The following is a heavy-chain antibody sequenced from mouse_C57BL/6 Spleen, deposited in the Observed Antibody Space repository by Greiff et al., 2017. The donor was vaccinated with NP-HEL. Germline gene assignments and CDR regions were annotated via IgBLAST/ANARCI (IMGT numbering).Heavy chain of an antibody. D-gene: IGHD2-3*01. V-gene: IGHV1-81*01. J-gene: IGHJ4*01. CDR2: IYPRSGNT. CDR3: ARCDGYYEDAMDY. CDR1: GYTFPSYG. Sequence: VKLMESGAELARPGASVKLSCKASGYTFPSYGISWVKQRTGQGLEWIGEIYPRSGNTYYNEKFKGKATLTADKSSSTAYMELRSLTSEDSAVYFCARCDGYYEDAMDYWGQGTSVTVSS.